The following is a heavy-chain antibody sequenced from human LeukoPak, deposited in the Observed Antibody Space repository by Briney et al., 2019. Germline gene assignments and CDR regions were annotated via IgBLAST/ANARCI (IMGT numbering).Heavy chain of an antibody. V-gene: IGHV1-2*02. J-gene: IGHJ4*02. CDR2: INPNSGGT. Sequence: ASVTVSCKASGYTLTGHYMHWVRQAPGQGLEWMGWINPNSGGTNYAQKFQGRVTMTRDTSISTAYMELSRLRSDDTAVYYCARFSSGWYLDYWGQGTLVTVSS. CDR3: ARFSSGWYLDY. D-gene: IGHD6-19*01. CDR1: GYTLTGHY.